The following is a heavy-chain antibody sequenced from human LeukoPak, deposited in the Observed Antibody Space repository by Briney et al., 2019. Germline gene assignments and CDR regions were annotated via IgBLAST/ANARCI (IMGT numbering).Heavy chain of an antibody. D-gene: IGHD2-2*01. CDR2: INWNGEGI. CDR3: ARTGLGHCSSTSCYAGYYYYYTDV. Sequence: PGGSLRLSCVASGFTFENFGMSWVRQAPGKGLEWASGINWNGEGIGCGASVKGRFTISRDNAKNSLYLQMNSLRAEDTAFYYCARTGLGHCSSTSCYAGYYYYYTDVWGKGTTVTVS. CDR1: GFTFENFG. V-gene: IGHV3-20*04. J-gene: IGHJ6*03.